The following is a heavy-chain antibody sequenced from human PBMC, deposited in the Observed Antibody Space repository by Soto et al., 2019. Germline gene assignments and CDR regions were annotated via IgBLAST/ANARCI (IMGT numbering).Heavy chain of an antibody. CDR2: IWYDGSNK. Sequence: GGSPRLSCAASGFTFSSYGMHWVRQAPGKGLEWVAVIWYDGSNKYYADSVKGRFTISRDNSKNTLYLQMNSLRAEDTAVYYCARGKDYYGSGSYSYYYYGMDVWGQGTTVTVSS. V-gene: IGHV3-33*01. D-gene: IGHD3-10*01. J-gene: IGHJ6*02. CDR1: GFTFSSYG. CDR3: ARGKDYYGSGSYSYYYYGMDV.